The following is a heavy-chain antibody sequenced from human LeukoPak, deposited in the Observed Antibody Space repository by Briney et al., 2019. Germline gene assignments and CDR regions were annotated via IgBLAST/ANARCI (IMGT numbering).Heavy chain of an antibody. D-gene: IGHD2-8*01. CDR1: GGSVSSGSYY. CDR2: MQYTGST. CDR3: ARVRRFNGPYNVYFDY. Sequence: SETLSLTCTVSGGSVSSGSYYWSWIRQPPGKGLEWIAYMQYTGSTSYNPSLKSRVTISLDSSNSQLSLKLKSVTAADTAVYFCARVRRFNGPYNVYFDYWGQGTLVTVSS. J-gene: IGHJ4*02. V-gene: IGHV4-61*01.